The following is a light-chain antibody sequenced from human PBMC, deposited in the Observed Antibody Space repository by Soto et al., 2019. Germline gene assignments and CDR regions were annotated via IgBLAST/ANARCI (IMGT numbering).Light chain of an antibody. V-gene: IGKV1-27*01. CDR1: QGINNY. Sequence: DIQMTQSPYSLSASVGDRVTITCRASQGINNYLAWYQQKPGEVPNLLIYTASNLQSGVPSRFSGSGSGTDFTLTSSSLQPEDVATYYCQKYDGAPFTFGPGTKVDIK. CDR2: TAS. CDR3: QKYDGAPFT. J-gene: IGKJ3*01.